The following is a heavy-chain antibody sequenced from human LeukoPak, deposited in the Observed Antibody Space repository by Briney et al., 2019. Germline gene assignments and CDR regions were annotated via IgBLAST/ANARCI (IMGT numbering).Heavy chain of an antibody. CDR1: GGTFSSYA. CDR3: ARDGGGFQRDAFDI. J-gene: IGHJ3*02. Sequence: SVKVSCKASGGTFSSYAISWVRQAPGQGLEWMGGIIPIFGTANYAQKFQGRVTITADESTSTAHMELSSLRSEDTAVYYCARDGGGFQRDAFDIWGQGTMVTVSS. CDR2: IIPIFGTA. D-gene: IGHD2-15*01. V-gene: IGHV1-69*13.